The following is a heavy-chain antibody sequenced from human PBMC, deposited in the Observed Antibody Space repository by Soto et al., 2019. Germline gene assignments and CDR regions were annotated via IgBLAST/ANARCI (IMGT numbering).Heavy chain of an antibody. J-gene: IGHJ4*02. CDR2: IYYSGST. D-gene: IGHD3-22*01. V-gene: IGHV4-59*01. Sequence: PSETLSLTCTVSGGSISSYYWSWIRQPPGKGLEWIGYIYYSGSTNYNPSLKSRVTISVDTSKNQFSLKLSSVTAADTAVYYCARISYYDSSGSIDYWGQGTLVTVSS. CDR1: GGSISSYY. CDR3: ARISYYDSSGSIDY.